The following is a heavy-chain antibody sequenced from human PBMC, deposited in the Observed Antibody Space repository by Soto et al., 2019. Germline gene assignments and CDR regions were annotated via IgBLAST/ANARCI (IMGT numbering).Heavy chain of an antibody. D-gene: IGHD3-10*01. V-gene: IGHV5-51*01. CDR3: ARQSRGLLWFGEAPPDX. CDR2: IYPGDSDT. Sequence: PGESLKISCKGSGYSFTSYWIGWVRQMPGKGLEWMGIIYPGDSDTRYSPSFQGQVTISADKSISTAYLQWSSLKASDTAMYYCARQSRGLLWFGEAPPDXWGQGTMVTVSS. J-gene: IGHJ3*01. CDR1: GYSFTSYW.